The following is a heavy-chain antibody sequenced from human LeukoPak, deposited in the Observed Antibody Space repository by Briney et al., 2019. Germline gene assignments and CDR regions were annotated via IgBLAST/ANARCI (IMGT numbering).Heavy chain of an antibody. CDR1: GGSISSGSYY. V-gene: IGHV4-61*02. J-gene: IGHJ4*02. CDR2: IYTRGST. D-gene: IGHD1-26*01. Sequence: PSETLSLTCTVSGGSISSGSYYWSWIRQPAGKGLEWIGRIYTRGSTNYNPSLKSRVTISVDTSKNQFSLKLSSVTAADTAVYYCARDPKWELLGGYFDYWGQGALVTVSS. CDR3: ARDPKWELLGGYFDY.